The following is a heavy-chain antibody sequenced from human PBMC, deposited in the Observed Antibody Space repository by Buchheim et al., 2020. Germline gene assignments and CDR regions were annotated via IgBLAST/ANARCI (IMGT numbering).Heavy chain of an antibody. CDR3: ARGPTYYHGSGSYYFDY. Sequence: EVQLVELGGGLVQPGGSLRLSCEASGFTFNRHWMTWVRQAPGKGLEWVANIKQDGSEKYYVDSVKGRLTISRDNAKNSLYLQMNSLRAEDTAVYYCARGPTYYHGSGSYYFDYWGQGTL. J-gene: IGHJ4*02. D-gene: IGHD3-10*01. CDR2: IKQDGSEK. CDR1: GFTFNRHW. V-gene: IGHV3-7*01.